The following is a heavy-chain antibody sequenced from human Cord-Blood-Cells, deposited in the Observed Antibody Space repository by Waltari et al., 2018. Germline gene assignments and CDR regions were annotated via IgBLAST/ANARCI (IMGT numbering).Heavy chain of an antibody. CDR1: GGPISSSGYY. J-gene: IGHJ3*02. Sequence: QLQLQESGPGLVKPSETLSLTCTVSGGPISSSGYYWGWIRQPPGKGLEWIGSSYYSGRTCYTRALKSRVTISVDPSKNQCSLKLSCVTAADTAVDYCARPTPLRSAAGDAFDIWGQGTMVTVSS. CDR2: SYYSGRT. D-gene: IGHD6-13*01. V-gene: IGHV4-39*01. CDR3: ARPTPLRSAAGDAFDI.